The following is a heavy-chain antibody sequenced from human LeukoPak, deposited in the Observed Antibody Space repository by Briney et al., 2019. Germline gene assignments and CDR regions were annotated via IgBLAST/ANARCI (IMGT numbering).Heavy chain of an antibody. Sequence: PGRSLRLSCAASGFTFDDHGMHWVRQAPGKGLEWVSGISWSSGIIGYADSVKGRITISRDNAKNSLYLQMDSLRAEDTALHYCAKDTGRPTDAITMEDNAFDIWGQGTMVTVSS. CDR2: ISWSSGII. V-gene: IGHV3-9*01. CDR1: GFTFDDHG. CDR3: AKDTGRPTDAITMEDNAFDI. D-gene: IGHD3-3*01. J-gene: IGHJ3*02.